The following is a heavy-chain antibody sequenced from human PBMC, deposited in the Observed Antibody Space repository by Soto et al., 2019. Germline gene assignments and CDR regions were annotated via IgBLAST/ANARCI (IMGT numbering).Heavy chain of an antibody. J-gene: IGHJ5*02. CDR3: ARDQGVAAAGITWFDP. V-gene: IGHV4-4*07. CDR1: GASMNSYH. CDR2: IHSSGST. Sequence: SETLSLTCTVSGASMNSYHWSWIRQPAGKGLEWIGHIHSSGSTNYNPSLKRRVTMSVDTSKNQFSLRLMSLTAADTAVYYCARDQGVAAAGITWFDPWGQGSLVTVSS. D-gene: IGHD6-13*01.